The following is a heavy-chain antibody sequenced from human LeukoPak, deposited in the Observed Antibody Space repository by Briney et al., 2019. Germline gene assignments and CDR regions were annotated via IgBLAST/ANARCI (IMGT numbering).Heavy chain of an antibody. CDR3: AGGQMFTSGGFES. Sequence: GGSLRLSCAVSGFTFSSYAMSWVRQAPGRGLEWVSAISDSGDSTYYADSVKGRFTISRDNSKNTLSLQMNSLRPDDTALYYCAGGQMFTSGGFESWGQGALVTVSS. J-gene: IGHJ4*02. CDR2: ISDSGDST. CDR1: GFTFSSYA. D-gene: IGHD6-19*01. V-gene: IGHV3-23*01.